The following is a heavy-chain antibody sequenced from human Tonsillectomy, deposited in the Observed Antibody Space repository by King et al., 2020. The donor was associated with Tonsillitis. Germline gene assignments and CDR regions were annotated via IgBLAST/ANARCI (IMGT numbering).Heavy chain of an antibody. D-gene: IGHD3-9*01. CDR3: AKFGPVLTAYLEHGYYFDY. CDR2: IYSGGSST. Sequence: VQLVESGGGLVQPGGSLRLSCAASGFTFSSYAMSWVRQAPGKGLEWVSVIYSGGSSTYYADSVKGWFTISRDDSKNTLYLQMNSLRAEDTAVYYCAKFGPVLTAYLEHGYYFDYWGQGTLVTVSS. CDR1: GFTFSSYA. J-gene: IGHJ4*02. V-gene: IGHV3-23*03.